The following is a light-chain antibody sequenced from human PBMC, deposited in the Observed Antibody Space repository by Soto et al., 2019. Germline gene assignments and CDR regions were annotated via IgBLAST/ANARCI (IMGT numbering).Light chain of an antibody. CDR3: QSYDSSLSVV. CDR2: RNS. Sequence: QSVLTQPPSVSGAPGQRVTISCTGSSSNIGAGYDVHWYQQLPGTAPRLLIHRNSNRPSGVPDRFSGSKSGTSASLAITGLQAEDEADYYCQSYDSSLSVVFGGGTKLTVL. J-gene: IGLJ2*01. CDR1: SSNIGAGYD. V-gene: IGLV1-40*01.